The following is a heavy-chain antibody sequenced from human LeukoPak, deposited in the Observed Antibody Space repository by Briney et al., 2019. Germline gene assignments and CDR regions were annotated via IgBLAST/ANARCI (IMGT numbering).Heavy chain of an antibody. D-gene: IGHD6-13*01. J-gene: IGHJ5*01. V-gene: IGHV4-39*01. Sequence: SETLSLTCTVSGGSISSSSYYWGWIRQPPGKGLEWIGSIYYSGSTYYNPSLKSRVTISVDTSKNQFSLKLSSVTAADTAVYYCWATTGYSSSWYDFWGQGTLVTASS. CDR2: IYYSGST. CDR3: WATTGYSSSWYDF. CDR1: GGSISSSSYY.